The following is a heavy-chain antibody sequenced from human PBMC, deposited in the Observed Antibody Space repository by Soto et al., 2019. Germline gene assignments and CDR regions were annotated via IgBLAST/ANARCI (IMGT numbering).Heavy chain of an antibody. Sequence: QVQLEQSGAEVKKPGSSVKVSCKASGGTFSNSAISWVRQAPGQGLEWMGGIMPIFRTPDYAQKFQGRVTITADESTSTVYMELRGLKSDDTAVYYCARDKDRQQLGGNYYYILDVWGQGTTVTVSS. J-gene: IGHJ6*02. CDR3: ARDKDRQQLGGNYYYILDV. CDR1: GGTFSNSA. D-gene: IGHD3-10*01. V-gene: IGHV1-69*12. CDR2: IMPIFRTP.